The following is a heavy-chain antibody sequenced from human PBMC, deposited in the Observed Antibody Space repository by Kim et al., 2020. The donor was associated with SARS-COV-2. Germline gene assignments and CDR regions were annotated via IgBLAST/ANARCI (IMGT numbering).Heavy chain of an antibody. D-gene: IGHD2-15*01. CDR1: GGSVSSGTNY. J-gene: IGHJ4*03. CDR2: FYYIGNT. V-gene: IGHV4-61*01. CDR3: ATGDCSTGTCYSRY. Sequence: SETLSLTCTVSGGSVSSGTNYWTWIRQPPGKGLQWIGYFYYIGNTNYNPSLKGRVTMSLDTSKTLFSLKLTSVTAADTAVYYCATGDCSTGTCYSRYWGQGTLVTVSS.